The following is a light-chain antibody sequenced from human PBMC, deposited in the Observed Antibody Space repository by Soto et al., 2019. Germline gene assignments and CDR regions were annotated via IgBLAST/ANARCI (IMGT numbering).Light chain of an antibody. Sequence: EIVFTQSPGHRDLSPGERATLSCRASQSVSSSYLAWYQQKPGQAPRXLIYGASSRATGIPDRFSGSGSGTDFTLTISRLEPEDFAVYYCQQYGSSPGTFGQGTKVDIK. V-gene: IGKV3-20*01. CDR3: QQYGSSPGT. J-gene: IGKJ1*01. CDR2: GAS. CDR1: QSVSSSY.